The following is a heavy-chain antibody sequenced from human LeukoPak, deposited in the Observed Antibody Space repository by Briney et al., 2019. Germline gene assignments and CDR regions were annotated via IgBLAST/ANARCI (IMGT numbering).Heavy chain of an antibody. J-gene: IGHJ6*03. CDR1: GSTFSSYA. Sequence: GGSLRLSCATSGSTFSSYAMSWVRQAPGKGLEWVSYICRSASYIYYADSVKGRFTISRDNSKNTLYLQMNSLRAEDTAVYYSAKGFLEWLPTMDYHYYYMDVWGKGTTVTVSS. V-gene: IGHV3-21*01. CDR2: ICRSASYI. D-gene: IGHD3-3*01. CDR3: AKGFLEWLPTMDYHYYYMDV.